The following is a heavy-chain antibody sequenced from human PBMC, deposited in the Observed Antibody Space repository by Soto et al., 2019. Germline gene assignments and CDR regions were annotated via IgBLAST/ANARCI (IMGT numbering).Heavy chain of an antibody. D-gene: IGHD2-2*01. V-gene: IGHV1-3*01. CDR1: GYTFTGYA. CDR2: INGGNGDT. Sequence: ASVKVSCKASGYTFTGYAIHWVRQAPGQRLEWMGWINGGNGDTKYSQKFQGRVTITRDTSASTAYMELTSLGSEDTALYHCARGYCSSTSCQYYFDYWGQGTPVTVSS. CDR3: ARGYCSSTSCQYYFDY. J-gene: IGHJ4*02.